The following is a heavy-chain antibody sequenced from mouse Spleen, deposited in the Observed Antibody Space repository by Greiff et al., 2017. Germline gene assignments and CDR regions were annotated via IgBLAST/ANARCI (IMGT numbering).Heavy chain of an antibody. J-gene: IGHJ2*01. V-gene: IGHV1-50*01. D-gene: IGHD1-1*01. CDR1: GYTFTSYW. Sequence: QVQLQQPGAELVKPGASVKLSCKASGYTFTSYWMQWVKQRPGQGLEWIGEIDPSDSYTNYNQKFKGKATLTVDTSSSTAYMQLSSLTSEDSAVYYCARNYGSSFDYWGQGTTLTVSS. CDR2: IDPSDSYT. CDR3: ARNYGSSFDY.